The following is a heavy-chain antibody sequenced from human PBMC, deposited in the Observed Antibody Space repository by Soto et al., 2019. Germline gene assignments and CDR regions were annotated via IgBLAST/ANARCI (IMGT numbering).Heavy chain of an antibody. Sequence: PGGSLRLSCAASGVTFSSYGMHWVRKAPGKGLEWVAVIWYDGSNKYYADSVKGRFTISRDNSKNTLYLQMNSLRAEDTAVYYCARDGTGNGDYVWIRDYWGQGTLVTVSS. D-gene: IGHD4-17*01. CDR3: ARDGTGNGDYVWIRDY. J-gene: IGHJ4*02. CDR1: GVTFSSYG. CDR2: IWYDGSNK. V-gene: IGHV3-33*01.